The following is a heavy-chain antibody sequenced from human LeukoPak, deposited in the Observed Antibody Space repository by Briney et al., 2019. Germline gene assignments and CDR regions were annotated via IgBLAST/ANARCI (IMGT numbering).Heavy chain of an antibody. J-gene: IGHJ4*02. CDR1: GFTFSSYW. D-gene: IGHD2-15*01. Sequence: RGSLRLSCAASGFTFSSYWMHWVRQAPGKGLVWVSHINNDGSSTSYADSVKGRFTISRDNAKNTLYLQMNSLRTEDTAVYYCACYGIAPPYWGQGTLVTVSS. V-gene: IGHV3-74*01. CDR3: ACYGIAPPY. CDR2: INNDGSST.